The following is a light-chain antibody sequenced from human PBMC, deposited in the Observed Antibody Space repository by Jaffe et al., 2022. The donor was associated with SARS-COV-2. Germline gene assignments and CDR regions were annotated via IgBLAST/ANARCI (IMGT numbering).Light chain of an antibody. V-gene: IGKV3-20*01. CDR3: HHSRISPYT. J-gene: IGKJ2*01. CDR2: GAS. CDR1: QSVSSS. Sequence: EIVLTQSPGTLSLSPGERATLSCRASQSVSSSLAWYQQKPGQAPRLLIYGASSRASGIPDRFSGSGSGTDFTLTISRLEPEDFAVYYCHHSRISPYTFGQGTRLEIK.